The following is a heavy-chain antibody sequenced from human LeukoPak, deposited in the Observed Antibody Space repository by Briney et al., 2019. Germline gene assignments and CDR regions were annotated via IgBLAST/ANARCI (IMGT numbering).Heavy chain of an antibody. V-gene: IGHV3-48*01. D-gene: IGHD1-26*01. CDR1: GFTFSSYS. CDR3: AKESRGSYYFSFDY. CDR2: ISSSSSTI. Sequence: GGSLRLSCAASGFTFSSYSMNWVRQAPGKGLEWVSYISSSSSTIYYADSVKGRFTISRDNAKNSLYLQMNSLRAEDTAVYYCAKESRGSYYFSFDYWGQGTLVTVSS. J-gene: IGHJ4*02.